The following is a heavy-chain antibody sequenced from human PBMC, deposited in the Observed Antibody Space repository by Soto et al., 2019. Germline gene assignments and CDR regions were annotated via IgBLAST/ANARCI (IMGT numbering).Heavy chain of an antibody. CDR3: ASGGYYYDSSGYRYERPKYYYYGMDV. CDR1: GYTFTNYA. J-gene: IGHJ6*02. CDR2: INAGNGNT. V-gene: IGHV1-3*01. Sequence: ASVKVSCKASGYTFTNYAMHWVRQAPGQRLEWMGWINAGNGNTKYSQKFQGRVTITRDTSASTAYMELSSLRSEDTAVYYCASGGYYYDSSGYRYERPKYYYYGMDVWGQGTTVTVSS. D-gene: IGHD3-22*01.